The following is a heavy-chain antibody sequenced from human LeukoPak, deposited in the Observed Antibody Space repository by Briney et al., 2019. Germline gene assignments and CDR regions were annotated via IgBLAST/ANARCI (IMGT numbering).Heavy chain of an antibody. CDR1: GGSVNSGSYY. J-gene: IGHJ5*02. V-gene: IGHV4-61*01. CDR2: IYYSGCT. Sequence: SETLSLTCTVSGGSVNSGSYYWNWIRQPPGKGLEWIGYIYYSGCTNYNPSLKSRVTISVDTSKNQFSLKLSSVTAADTAVYYCARMGPQYYYGSAGFDPWGQGTLVTVSS. D-gene: IGHD3-10*01. CDR3: ARMGPQYYYGSAGFDP.